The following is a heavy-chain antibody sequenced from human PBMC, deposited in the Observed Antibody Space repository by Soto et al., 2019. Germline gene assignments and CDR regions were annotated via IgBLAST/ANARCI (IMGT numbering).Heavy chain of an antibody. CDR2: IYYSGST. V-gene: IGHV4-59*01. J-gene: IGHJ6*02. Sequence: SETLSLTCTVSGGSISSYYWSWIRQPPGKGLEWIGYIYYSGSTNYNPSLKSRVTISVDTSKDQFSLKLSSVTAADTAVYYCARDLIAAAGTDYYYGMDVWGQGTTVTVSS. D-gene: IGHD6-13*01. CDR1: GGSISSYY. CDR3: ARDLIAAAGTDYYYGMDV.